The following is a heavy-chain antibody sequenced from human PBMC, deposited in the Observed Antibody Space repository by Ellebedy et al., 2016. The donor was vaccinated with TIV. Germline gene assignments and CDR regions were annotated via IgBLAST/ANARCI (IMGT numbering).Heavy chain of an antibody. CDR1: GYTFTSYF. CDR3: ARGDNYYYDSSGYYYSY. J-gene: IGHJ4*02. Sequence: ASVKVSCKASGYTFTSYFLYWVRQAPGQGLEWMGIINPTSGSSNYAQKFQGRVTVTRDTPTSTVYMELSSLRSEETAVYYCARGDNYYYDSSGYYYSYWGQGTLVTVSS. CDR2: INPTSGSS. D-gene: IGHD3-22*01. V-gene: IGHV1-46*01.